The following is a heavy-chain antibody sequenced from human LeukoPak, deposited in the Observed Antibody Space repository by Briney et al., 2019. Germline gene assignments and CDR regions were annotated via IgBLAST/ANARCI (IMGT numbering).Heavy chain of an antibody. CDR2: IWYDGSNK. J-gene: IGHJ4*02. Sequence: GGSLRLSCAASGFSFSSYGMHWVRQAPGKGLEWVAVIWYDGSNKYYADSVKGRFSISRDTSKNTLYLQMNSLRAEDTAVYYCAKDLNYGANLGDFWGQGTLVTVS. CDR3: AKDLNYGANLGDF. V-gene: IGHV3-33*06. CDR1: GFSFSSYG. D-gene: IGHD4-23*01.